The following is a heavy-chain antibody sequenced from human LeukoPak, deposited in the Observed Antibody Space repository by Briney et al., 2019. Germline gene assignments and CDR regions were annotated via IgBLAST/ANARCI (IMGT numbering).Heavy chain of an antibody. V-gene: IGHV1-2*02. Sequence: GASVKVSCKASGYTFTGYYMHWVRQAPGQGLEWMGWINPNSGGTNYAQKFQGRVTMTRVTSISTAYMELSRLRSDDTAVYYCARDPIANYYDSSAWGQGTLVTVSS. CDR2: INPNSGGT. J-gene: IGHJ5*02. CDR3: ARDPIANYYDSSA. D-gene: IGHD3-22*01. CDR1: GYTFTGYY.